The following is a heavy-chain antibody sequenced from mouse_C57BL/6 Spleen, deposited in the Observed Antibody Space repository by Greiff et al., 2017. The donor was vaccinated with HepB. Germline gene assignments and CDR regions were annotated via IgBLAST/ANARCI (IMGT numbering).Heavy chain of an antibody. CDR2: IDPSDSYT. V-gene: IGHV1-69*01. D-gene: IGHD1-1*01. J-gene: IGHJ2*01. CDR3: ARYYGSSYDY. CDR1: GYTFTSYW. Sequence: QVQLQQPGAELVMPGASVKLSCKASGYTFTSYWMHWVKQRRGQGLEWIGEIDPSDSYTNYNQKFKGKSTLTVDKSSSTAYMQLSSLTSEDSAVYYCARYYGSSYDYWGQGTTLTVSS.